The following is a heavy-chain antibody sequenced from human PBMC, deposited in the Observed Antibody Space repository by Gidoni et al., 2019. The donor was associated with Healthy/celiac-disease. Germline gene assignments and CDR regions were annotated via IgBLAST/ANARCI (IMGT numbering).Heavy chain of an antibody. D-gene: IGHD2-15*01. J-gene: IGHJ5*02. CDR1: GGSISSSSYY. CDR2: IYYSGST. V-gene: IGHV4-39*02. Sequence: QLQLQESGPGLVKPSETLSLTCTVSGGSISSSSYYWGWIRQPPGKGLEWIGSIYYSGSTYYNPSLKSRVTISVDTSKNQFSLKLSSVTAADTAVYYCAREGRGIAATIASFDPWGQGTLVTVSS. CDR3: AREGRGIAATIASFDP.